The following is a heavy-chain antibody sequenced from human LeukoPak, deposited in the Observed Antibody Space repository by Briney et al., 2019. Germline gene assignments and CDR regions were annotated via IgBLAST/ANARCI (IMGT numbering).Heavy chain of an antibody. CDR2: IIPIFGTA. Sequence: SVKVSCKASGGTFSSYTISWVGQAPGQGLEWMGGIIPIFGTANYAQKFQGRVTITADESTSTAYMELSSLRSEDTAVYYCARGRYSSSINSMDVWGQGTTVTVSS. V-gene: IGHV1-69*13. CDR3: ARGRYSSSINSMDV. D-gene: IGHD6-6*01. CDR1: GGTFSSYT. J-gene: IGHJ6*02.